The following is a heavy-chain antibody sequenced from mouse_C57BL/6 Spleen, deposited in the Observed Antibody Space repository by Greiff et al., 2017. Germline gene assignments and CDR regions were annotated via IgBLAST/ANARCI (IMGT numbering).Heavy chain of an antibody. CDR3: ARNPRLNYYGSSNYAMDY. D-gene: IGHD1-1*01. Sequence: VQLQQSGPELVKPGASVKISCKASGYTFTDYYMNWVKQSHGKSLEWIGDINPNNGGTSYNQKFKGKATLTVDKSSSTAYMELRSLTSEDSAVYYCARNPRLNYYGSSNYAMDYWGQGTSVTVSS. CDR2: INPNNGGT. CDR1: GYTFTDYY. J-gene: IGHJ4*01. V-gene: IGHV1-26*01.